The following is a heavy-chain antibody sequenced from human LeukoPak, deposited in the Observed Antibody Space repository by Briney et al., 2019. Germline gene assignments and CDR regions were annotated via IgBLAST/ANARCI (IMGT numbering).Heavy chain of an antibody. Sequence: PGGSLRLSCAASGFTFSSYAMSWVRQAPGKGLEWVSAISGSGGSTYHADSVKGRFTISRDNSKNTLYLQMNSLRAEDTAVYYCAKGYCSSTSRSRFDPWGQGTLVTVSS. CDR1: GFTFSSYA. V-gene: IGHV3-23*01. CDR2: ISGSGGST. CDR3: AKGYCSSTSRSRFDP. J-gene: IGHJ5*02. D-gene: IGHD2-2*01.